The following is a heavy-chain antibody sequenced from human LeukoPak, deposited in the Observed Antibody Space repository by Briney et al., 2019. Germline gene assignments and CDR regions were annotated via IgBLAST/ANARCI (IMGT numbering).Heavy chain of an antibody. CDR3: GTGPQGPIYGDYVVDS. J-gene: IGHJ4*02. V-gene: IGHV4-31*03. D-gene: IGHD4-17*01. Sequence: SETLSLTCSVSGGSFSSGNYYWSWIRHHPQRGLEWSGYMFPSGTSYSSPSLKSRASLSMDTSKNQFYLRLTSLTAADTAVYYCGTGPQGPIYGDYVVDSCGQGTLVRVSS. CDR2: MFPSGTS. CDR1: GGSFSSGNYY.